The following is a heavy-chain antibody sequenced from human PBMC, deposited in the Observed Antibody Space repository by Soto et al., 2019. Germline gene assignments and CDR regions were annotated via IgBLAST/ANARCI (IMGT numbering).Heavy chain of an antibody. J-gene: IGHJ6*02. CDR1: GGTFSSYT. D-gene: IGHD5-18*01. CDR2: IIPILGIA. Sequence: QVQLVQSGAEVKKPGSSVKVSCKASGGTFSSYTISWVRQAPGQGLEWMGRIIPILGIANYAQKFQGRVTITADKSTSTVYMELSSLRSEDTAVYYCARVGAGGIQLAYYYYGMDVWGQGTTVTVSS. CDR3: ARVGAGGIQLAYYYYGMDV. V-gene: IGHV1-69*02.